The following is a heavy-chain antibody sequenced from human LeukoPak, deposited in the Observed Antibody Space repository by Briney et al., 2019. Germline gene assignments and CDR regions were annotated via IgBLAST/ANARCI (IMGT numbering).Heavy chain of an antibody. J-gene: IGHJ3*02. D-gene: IGHD5-18*01. V-gene: IGHV3-7*03. CDR3: ATFSQLDI. CDR1: XFTFSSYW. CDR2: IKQDGSEK. Sequence: SCAASXFTFSSYWMGWVRQAPGKGLEWVANIKQDGSEKYYVDSVKGGFTISRDNDKNSLYLQMNSLRAEDTAVYYCATFSQLDIRGQGTMVTVSP.